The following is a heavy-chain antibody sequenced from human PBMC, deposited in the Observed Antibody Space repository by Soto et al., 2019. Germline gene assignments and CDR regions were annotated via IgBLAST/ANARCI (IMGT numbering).Heavy chain of an antibody. Sequence: GGSLRLSCAASGFTFSSYGMHWVRQAPGKGLEWVAVIWYDGSNKYYADSVKGRFTISRDNSKNTLYLQMNSLRAEDTAVYYCARSVGATRGYFDYWGQGTLVTVSS. CDR2: IWYDGSNK. J-gene: IGHJ4*02. D-gene: IGHD1-26*01. CDR1: GFTFSSYG. V-gene: IGHV3-33*01. CDR3: ARSVGATRGYFDY.